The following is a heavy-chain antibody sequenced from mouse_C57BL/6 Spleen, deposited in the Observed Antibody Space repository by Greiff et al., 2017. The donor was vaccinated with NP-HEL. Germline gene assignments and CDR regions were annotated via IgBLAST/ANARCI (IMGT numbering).Heavy chain of an antibody. Sequence: QVQLQQSGAELVRPGSSVKLSCKASGYTFTSYWMHWVKQRPIQGLEWIGNIDPSDSETHYNQKFKDKATLTVDKSSSTAYMQLSSLTSEDSAVYYCAINYGSSLYYAMDYWGQGTSVTVSS. J-gene: IGHJ4*01. CDR2: IDPSDSET. V-gene: IGHV1-52*01. CDR3: AINYGSSLYYAMDY. D-gene: IGHD1-1*01. CDR1: GYTFTSYW.